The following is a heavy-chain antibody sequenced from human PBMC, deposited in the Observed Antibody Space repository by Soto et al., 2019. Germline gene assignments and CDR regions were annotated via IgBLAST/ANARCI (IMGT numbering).Heavy chain of an antibody. D-gene: IGHD1-26*01. CDR1: GGSISSSSYY. CDR2: ISYSGST. V-gene: IGHV4-39*01. J-gene: IGHJ2*01. Sequence: QLQLQESGPGLVKPSETLSLTCTVSGGSISSSSYYWGWIRQPPGKGLEWVGTISYSGSTYYNPSRESRVTMSVDTSTNQFSLKLSSMTAADTAVYYCARQVVGATESRYFDLLGRGTLVTVSS. CDR3: ARQVVGATESRYFDL.